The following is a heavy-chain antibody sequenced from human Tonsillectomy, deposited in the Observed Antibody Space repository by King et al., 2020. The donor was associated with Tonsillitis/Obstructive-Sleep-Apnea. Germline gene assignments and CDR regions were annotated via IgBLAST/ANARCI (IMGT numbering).Heavy chain of an antibody. CDR3: AAYGDPRAFDI. V-gene: IGHV4-31*01. Sequence: MPLQESGPGLVKPSQTLSLTCTVSGGSISSGGYYWSWIRQHPGKGLEWIGYIYYSGSTYYNPSLKSLVTISVDTSKNQFSLKLSSVTAADTAVYYCAAYGDPRAFDIWGQGTMVTVSS. J-gene: IGHJ3*02. CDR1: GGSISSGGYY. CDR2: IYYSGST. D-gene: IGHD4-17*01.